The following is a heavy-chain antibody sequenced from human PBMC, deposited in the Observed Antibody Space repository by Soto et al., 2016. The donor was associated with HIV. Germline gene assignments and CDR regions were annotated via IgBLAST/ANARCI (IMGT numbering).Heavy chain of an antibody. CDR2: ISQSANT. CDR1: GGSFSGYS. J-gene: IGHJ6*02. Sequence: QVQLQQWGAGLLKPSETLSLTCAVYGGSFSGYSWSWIRQPPGKGLEWIGEISQSANTNYNPSLKSRVTISIDTSKKQFSLGVNSVTAADTAMYYCARGGYGGPHYYYGMDVWGQGTTVTVSS. D-gene: IGHD5-12*01. V-gene: IGHV4-34*02. CDR3: ARGGYGGPHYYYGMDV.